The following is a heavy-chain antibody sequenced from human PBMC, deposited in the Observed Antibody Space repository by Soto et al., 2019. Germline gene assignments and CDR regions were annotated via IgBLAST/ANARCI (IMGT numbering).Heavy chain of an antibody. CDR3: AKISAAELLYFDY. CDR1: GFTFTNYG. CDR2: IRGSGGST. V-gene: IGHV3-23*01. Sequence: GGSLRLSCAASGFTFTNYGMTWVRQAPGKGLEWVSGIRGSGGSTYYADSVKGRFTISRDISKSMLYLQMNSLRAEDTAVYYCAKISAAELLYFDYWGQGTLVTVSS. D-gene: IGHD6-13*01. J-gene: IGHJ4*02.